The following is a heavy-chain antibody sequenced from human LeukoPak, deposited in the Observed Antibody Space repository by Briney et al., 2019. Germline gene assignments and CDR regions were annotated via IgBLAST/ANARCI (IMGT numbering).Heavy chain of an antibody. J-gene: IGHJ3*02. D-gene: IGHD1/OR15-1a*01. V-gene: IGHV5-51*01. CDR2: IYPGDFDT. CDR1: GYSFTNYW. CDR3: ARLRGRQTTDAFDM. Sequence: GESLKISCKGSGYSFTNYWIGWVRQMPGRGLEWLGIIYPGDFDTRYSPSYQGQVTISADKSISTAYLQWSSLKASDTAMYYCARLRGRQTTDAFDMWGQGTMVTVSS.